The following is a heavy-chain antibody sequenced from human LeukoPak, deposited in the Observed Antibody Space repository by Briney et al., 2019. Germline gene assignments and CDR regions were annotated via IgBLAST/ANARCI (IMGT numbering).Heavy chain of an antibody. CDR3: ARDRACPEYYYYGMDV. CDR2: IYYSGST. J-gene: IGHJ6*02. Sequence: SETLSLTCTVSGGSISSGGYYWSWIRQHPGKGLEWIGYIYYSGSTYYNPSLKSRVTISVDTSKNQFSLKLSSVTAADTAVYYCARDRACPEYYYYGMDVWGQGTLVTVSS. D-gene: IGHD3-10*01. CDR1: GGSISSGGYY. V-gene: IGHV4-31*03.